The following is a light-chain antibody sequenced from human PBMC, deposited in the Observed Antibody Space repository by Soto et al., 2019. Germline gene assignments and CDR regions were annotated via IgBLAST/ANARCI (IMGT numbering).Light chain of an antibody. CDR3: CSYAGSYTYV. J-gene: IGLJ1*01. Sequence: QSALTQPRSVSGSPGQSVTISCTGTSSDVGCYNYVSWYQQHPGKAPKLMIYDVSKRPSWVPDRFSGSKSGNTASLTISGLQAEDEADYYCCSYAGSYTYVFGTGTKLTVL. V-gene: IGLV2-11*01. CDR1: SSDVGCYNY. CDR2: DVS.